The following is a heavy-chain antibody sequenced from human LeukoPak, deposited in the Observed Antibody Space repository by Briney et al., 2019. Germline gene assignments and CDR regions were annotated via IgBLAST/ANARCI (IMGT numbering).Heavy chain of an antibody. CDR2: ISSSGSTI. D-gene: IGHD3-10*01. Sequence: PGGSLRLSCAASGFTFSDYYMSWIRQAPGKGLEWVSYISSSGSTIYYADSVKGQFTISRDNAKNSLYLQMNSLRAEDTAVYYCARDWDYYGSGSYLAYWGQGTLVTVSS. V-gene: IGHV3-11*01. J-gene: IGHJ4*02. CDR1: GFTFSDYY. CDR3: ARDWDYYGSGSYLAY.